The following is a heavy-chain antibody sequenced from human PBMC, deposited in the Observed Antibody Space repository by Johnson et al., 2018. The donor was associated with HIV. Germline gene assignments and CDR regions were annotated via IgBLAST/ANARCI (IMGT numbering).Heavy chain of an antibody. CDR1: GFTFSSYG. V-gene: IGHV3-30*03. CDR2: ISYDGGNK. Sequence: QVQLVESGGGVVQPGGSLRVSCAASGFTFSSYGMHWVRQAPGKGLEWVAFISYDGGNKYCADSVKGRFIISRDNARNTLYLQMNSLRTEDTAVYYCARGAWFGETDAFDIWGQGTMVTVSS. CDR3: ARGAWFGETDAFDI. J-gene: IGHJ3*02. D-gene: IGHD3-10*01.